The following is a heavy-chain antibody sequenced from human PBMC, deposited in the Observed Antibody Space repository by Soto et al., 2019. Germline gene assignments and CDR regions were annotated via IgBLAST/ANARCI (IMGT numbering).Heavy chain of an antibody. CDR2: IYYSGST. Sequence: PSETLSLTCTVSGGSISSGDYYWSWIRQPPGKGLEWIGYIYYSGSTYYNPSLKSRVTISVDTSKNQFSLKLSSVTAADTAVYYCARDGGLTTYYYYGMDVWGQGTTVTVYS. J-gene: IGHJ6*02. D-gene: IGHD3-16*01. V-gene: IGHV4-30-4*01. CDR1: GGSISSGDYY. CDR3: ARDGGLTTYYYYGMDV.